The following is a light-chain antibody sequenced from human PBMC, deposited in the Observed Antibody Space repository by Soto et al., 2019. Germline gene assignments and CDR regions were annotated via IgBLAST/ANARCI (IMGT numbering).Light chain of an antibody. CDR1: SSDVGGYNF. Sequence: QSALTQPASVSGSPGQSITISCTGTSSDVGGYNFVSWYQQHPGKAPKLMLYNVYDRPSGISHRFSGSRSGNTASLTISGLQAEDDDHYYCNSYTSSSTLVFGGGTKVTVL. V-gene: IGLV2-14*03. CDR3: NSYTSSSTLV. J-gene: IGLJ2*01. CDR2: NVY.